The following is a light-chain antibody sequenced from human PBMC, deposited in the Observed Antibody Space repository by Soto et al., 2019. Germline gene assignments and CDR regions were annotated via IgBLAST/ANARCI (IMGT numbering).Light chain of an antibody. V-gene: IGLV3-1*01. CDR1: KLGDKY. CDR2: QDT. J-gene: IGLJ2*01. CDR3: QAWDSSTALV. Sequence: SYELTQPPSVSVSPGQTASITCSGDKLGDKYVCWYQQKPGQSPVLVIYQDTKRPSGIPERFSGSKSGNTATLTISGTQAMDEADYYCQAWDSSTALVFGGGTKLTVL.